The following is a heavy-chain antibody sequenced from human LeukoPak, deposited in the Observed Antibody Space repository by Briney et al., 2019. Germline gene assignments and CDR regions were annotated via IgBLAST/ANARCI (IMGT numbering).Heavy chain of an antibody. CDR1: GGSISHYH. J-gene: IGHJ4*02. Sequence: LETLSLTCTVSGGSISHYHWNWIRQSPGKGLEWIGYIHYSGSTNYNPSLKSRVTISVDTSKNQFSLKLSSVTAADTAVYYCARGTLWSGYSDPGTFDYWGQGTLVTVSS. CDR3: ARGTLWSGYSDPGTFDY. CDR2: IHYSGST. V-gene: IGHV4-59*01. D-gene: IGHD3-3*01.